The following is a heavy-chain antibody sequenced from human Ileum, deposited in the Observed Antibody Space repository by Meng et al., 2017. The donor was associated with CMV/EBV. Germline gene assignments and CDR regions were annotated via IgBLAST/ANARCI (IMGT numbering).Heavy chain of an antibody. D-gene: IGHD2-15*01. J-gene: IGHJ4*02. CDR1: GFSFTHVW. CDR2: IKSRISGATT. CDR3: ARGRRGSFYSALDY. Sequence: SGFSFTHVWMNWVRQAPGKGLEWVGHIKSRISGATTDYAAPVKGRFTISRDDSKNTVDLQMNSLRAEDTAVYYCARGRRGSFYSALDYWGQGTLVTVSS. V-gene: IGHV3-15*07.